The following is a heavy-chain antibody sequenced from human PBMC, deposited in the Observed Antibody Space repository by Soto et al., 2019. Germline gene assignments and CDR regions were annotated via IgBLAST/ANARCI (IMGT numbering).Heavy chain of an antibody. V-gene: IGHV3-23*01. CDR3: ARWSYLDY. Sequence: GGSLRLSCPPPGITFSSYAITWVRQAPGKGLEWVSTISGSDGKTFYADSVKGRFSISRDTSQSTLYLQMNSLRADDTAMYYCARWSYLDYWGQGTRVTVSS. D-gene: IGHD3-3*01. J-gene: IGHJ4*02. CDR1: GITFSSYA. CDR2: ISGSDGKT.